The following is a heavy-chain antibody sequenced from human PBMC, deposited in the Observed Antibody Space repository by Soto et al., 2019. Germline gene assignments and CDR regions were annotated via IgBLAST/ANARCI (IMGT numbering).Heavy chain of an antibody. CDR3: GRCTSTSCHLGSDY. J-gene: IGHJ4*02. CDR2: ISYDGSNK. D-gene: IGHD2-2*01. V-gene: IGHV3-30-3*01. Sequence: RGSLRLSCAASGFTFSSYALNWVRQAPGKGLEWVALISYDGSNKYYADSVQGRFTISRDGSKNALFLQMDSLGAADTAVYYCGRCTSTSCHLGSDYWGQGTLVTVSS. CDR1: GFTFSSYA.